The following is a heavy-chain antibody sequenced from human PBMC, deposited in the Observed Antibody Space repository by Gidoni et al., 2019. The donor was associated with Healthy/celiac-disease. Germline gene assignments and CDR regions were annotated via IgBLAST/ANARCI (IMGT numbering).Heavy chain of an antibody. V-gene: IGHV4-34*01. CDR3: AREVLSDSSGYYYSSFDY. CDR1: GGSFSDYY. J-gene: IGHJ4*02. D-gene: IGHD3-22*01. CDR2: INHSGST. Sequence: QVQLQQWGAGLLKPSETLSLTCAVYGGSFSDYYWRWIRQPPGKGLEWIGEINHSGSTNYNPSLKSRVTISVDTSKNQFSLKLSSVTAADTAVYYCAREVLSDSSGYYYSSFDYWGQGTLVTVSS.